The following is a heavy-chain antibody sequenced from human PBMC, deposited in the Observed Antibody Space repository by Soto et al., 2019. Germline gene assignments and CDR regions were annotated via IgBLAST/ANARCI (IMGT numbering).Heavy chain of an antibody. CDR2: ISGSGGST. CDR3: AKVKYCSGGSCYSGAAYYYYYYMDV. Sequence: VGSLRLSCAASGFTFSSYAMSWVRQAPGKGLEWVSAISGSGGSTYYADSVKGRFTISRDNSKNTLYLQMNSLRAEDTAVYYCAKVKYCSGGSCYSGAAYYYYYYMDVWGKGTTVTVSS. D-gene: IGHD2-15*01. CDR1: GFTFSSYA. J-gene: IGHJ6*03. V-gene: IGHV3-23*01.